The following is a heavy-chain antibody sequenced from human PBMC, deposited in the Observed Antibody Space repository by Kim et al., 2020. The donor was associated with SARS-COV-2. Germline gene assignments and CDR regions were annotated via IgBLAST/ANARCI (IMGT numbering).Heavy chain of an antibody. D-gene: IGHD2-2*01. Sequence: GGSLRLSCAASGFTFSSYAMIWVRQAPGKGPEWVAVISFDGSGKYYVDSVKGRFTISRDNSKNTLYLQMNSLRAEDTAVYYCARAGVPAATYWFDPWGQGTLVTVSS. CDR1: GFTFSSYA. CDR2: ISFDGSGK. CDR3: ARAGVPAATYWFDP. V-gene: IGHV3-30*04. J-gene: IGHJ5*02.